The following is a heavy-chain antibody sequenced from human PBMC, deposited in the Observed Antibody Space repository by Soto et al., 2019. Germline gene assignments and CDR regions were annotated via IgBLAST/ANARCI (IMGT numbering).Heavy chain of an antibody. CDR1: GFTFSKYG. V-gene: IGHV3-21*01. CDR3: ARDPYGSTPDDYYYGMAV. D-gene: IGHD3-10*01. CDR2: ISSRSTFI. Sequence: EVQLVESGGGLVKPGGSLRLSCAASGFTFSKYGIHWVRQAPGKGLEWVSFISSRSTFIYYGDSVKGRFTISRDNAKNSLYLQMNSLRAEHTAVYYCARDPYGSTPDDYYYGMAVWGQGTTVTVSS. J-gene: IGHJ6*02.